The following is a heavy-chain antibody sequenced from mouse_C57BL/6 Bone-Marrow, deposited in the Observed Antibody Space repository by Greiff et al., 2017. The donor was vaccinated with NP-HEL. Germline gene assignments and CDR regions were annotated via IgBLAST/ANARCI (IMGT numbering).Heavy chain of an antibody. Sequence: EVQRVESGGGLVQPGGSLSLSCAASGFTFTDYYMSWVRQPPGKALEWLGFIRNKANGYTTEYSASVKGRFTISRDNSQSILYLQMNALRAEDSATYYCACGGLLGAYWGQGTLVTVSA. D-gene: IGHD2-3*01. CDR1: GFTFTDYY. J-gene: IGHJ3*01. V-gene: IGHV7-3*01. CDR3: ACGGLLGAY. CDR2: IRNKANGYTT.